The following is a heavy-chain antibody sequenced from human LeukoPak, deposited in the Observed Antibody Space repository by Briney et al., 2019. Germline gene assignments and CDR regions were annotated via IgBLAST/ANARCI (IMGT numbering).Heavy chain of an antibody. CDR1: GGSISSYY. CDR2: IYYSGST. J-gene: IGHJ6*02. D-gene: IGHD3-10*01. CDR3: AGAWIHYYGSGDRRYYGMDV. Sequence: SETLSLTCTVSGGSISSYYWSWIRQPPRKGLEWIGYIYYSGSTNYNPSLKSRVTISVDTSKNQFSLKLSSVTAADTAVYYCAGAWIHYYGSGDRRYYGMDVWGQGTTVTVSS. V-gene: IGHV4-59*01.